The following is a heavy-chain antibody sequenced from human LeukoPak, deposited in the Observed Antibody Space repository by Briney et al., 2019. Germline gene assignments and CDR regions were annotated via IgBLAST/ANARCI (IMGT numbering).Heavy chain of an antibody. CDR3: ARDTRYCSGGSCYHRRGSFDY. Sequence: SVKVSCKASGGTFSSYAISWVRQAPGQGLEWMGGIIPIFGTANYAQKFQGRVTITADESTSTAYMELSSLRSEDTAVYYCARDTRYCSGGSCYHRRGSFDYWGQGTLVTVSS. V-gene: IGHV1-69*01. J-gene: IGHJ4*02. CDR1: GGTFSSYA. CDR2: IIPIFGTA. D-gene: IGHD2-15*01.